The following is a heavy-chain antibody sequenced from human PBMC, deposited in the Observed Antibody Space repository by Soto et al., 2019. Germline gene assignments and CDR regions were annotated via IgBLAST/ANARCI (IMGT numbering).Heavy chain of an antibody. V-gene: IGHV3-48*02. CDR2: ISGTSSTI. Sequence: EVQLVESGGGLVQPGGSLRLSCAASGFTFSTYSMNWVRQAPGKGLEWISYISGTSSTIYYADSVKGRFTISRDNAKNSLYLQMNSLRDEDTAVYYCARGMGYYWSGGSCPEVVFDYWGQGTLGTVSS. D-gene: IGHD2-15*01. CDR3: ARGMGYYWSGGSCPEVVFDY. CDR1: GFTFSTYS. J-gene: IGHJ4*02.